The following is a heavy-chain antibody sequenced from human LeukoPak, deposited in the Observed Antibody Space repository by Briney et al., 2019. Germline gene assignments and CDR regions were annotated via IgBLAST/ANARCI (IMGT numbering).Heavy chain of an antibody. V-gene: IGHV1-2*02. CDR3: ARELTTVTTFEYFQH. CDR2: INPNSGGT. Sequence: GASVKDSCKASGYTFTGYYMHWVRQAPGQGLEWMGWINPNSGGTNYAQKFQGRVTMTRDTSISTAYMELSRLRSDDTAVYYCARELTTVTTFEYFQHWGQGTLVTVSS. D-gene: IGHD4-17*01. CDR1: GYTFTGYY. J-gene: IGHJ1*01.